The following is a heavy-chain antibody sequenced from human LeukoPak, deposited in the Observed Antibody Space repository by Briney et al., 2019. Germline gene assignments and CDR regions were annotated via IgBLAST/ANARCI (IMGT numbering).Heavy chain of an antibody. CDR1: GYTFTGYY. D-gene: IGHD3-9*01. CDR2: INSKSGGT. CDR3: ARSPHILTGENFDY. J-gene: IGHJ4*02. V-gene: IGHV1-2*02. Sequence: ASVKVSCKASGYTFTGYYMHWVRQAPGHGLEWMGWINSKSGGTNYAQKFQGRVSMTRDTSINTAYMQLRRLRSDDTAVYYCARSPHILTGENFDYWGQGTLLTVSS.